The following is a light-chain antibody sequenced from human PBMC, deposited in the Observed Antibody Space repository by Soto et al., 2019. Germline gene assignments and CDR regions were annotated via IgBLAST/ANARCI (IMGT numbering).Light chain of an antibody. CDR3: QQYDSYSWT. J-gene: IGKJ1*01. V-gene: IGKV1-33*01. CDR2: DAS. CDR1: QDINKN. Sequence: DIQITQSPSSLSSSVGDRVAITCQASQDINKNLIWYQQKPGKAPKLLIYDASDLETGVPSRFSGSGSGTGFTFTISSLQPEDFATYYCQQYDSYSWTFGQGTKVDIK.